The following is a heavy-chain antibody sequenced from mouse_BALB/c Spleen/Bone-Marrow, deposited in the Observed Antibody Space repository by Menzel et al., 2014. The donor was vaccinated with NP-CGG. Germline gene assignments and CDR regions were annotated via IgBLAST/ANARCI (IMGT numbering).Heavy chain of an antibody. CDR3: ARRGNYGAMDY. Sequence: VKLMESGAELVKPGASVKLSCKASGYTFTSLWMHWVKQRPGQGLEWIGEINPSNGRSNYNEKFKSKATLTVDKSSSTAYMQLSSLTSEDSAVYYCARRGNYGAMDYWGQGASVTVSS. CDR1: GYTFTSLW. D-gene: IGHD2-1*01. V-gene: IGHV1S81*02. J-gene: IGHJ4*01. CDR2: INPSNGRS.